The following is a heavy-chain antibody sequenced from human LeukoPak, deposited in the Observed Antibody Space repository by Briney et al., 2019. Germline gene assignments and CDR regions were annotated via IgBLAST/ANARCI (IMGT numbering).Heavy chain of an antibody. CDR2: IYSSGDT. Sequence: PGESLRLSCAASGVTVNNNYMSWVRQAPGKVPEWVSSIYSSGDTHYADSVKGRFAISRDNSKNALYLQMNSLTVEDTAVYYCTRDGSSSSRFGYWGQGTTVTVSS. CDR3: TRDGSSSSRFGY. J-gene: IGHJ6*02. V-gene: IGHV3-66*01. CDR1: GVTVNNNY. D-gene: IGHD2-2*03.